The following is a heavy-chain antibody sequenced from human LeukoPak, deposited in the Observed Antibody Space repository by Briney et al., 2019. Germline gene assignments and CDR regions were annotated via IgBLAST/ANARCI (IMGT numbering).Heavy chain of an antibody. CDR2: INPNSGGT. Sequence: ASVKVSCKASGYTFTGYYMHWVRQAPGQGLEWMGWINPNSGGTNYAQKFQGRVTMTRDTSISTAYMELSRLRSDDTAVYYCARVFSDDMIWFDPWGQGTLVTVSS. D-gene: IGHD1-1*01. V-gene: IGHV1-2*02. CDR3: ARVFSDDMIWFDP. J-gene: IGHJ5*02. CDR1: GYTFTGYY.